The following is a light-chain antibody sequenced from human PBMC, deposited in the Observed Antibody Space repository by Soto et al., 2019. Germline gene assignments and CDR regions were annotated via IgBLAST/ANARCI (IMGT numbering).Light chain of an antibody. V-gene: IGLV2-14*01. CDR1: SSDVGGYNY. Sequence: QSALTQPASVSGSPGQSITISCTGTSSDVGGYNYVSWYQQHPGKAPKLMIYEVSNRPSGVSNRFSGSKSGNTASLTISGLQAEDEADYYCSSYTSSSISHVFGTGTKLTVL. CDR2: EVS. CDR3: SSYTSSSISHV. J-gene: IGLJ1*01.